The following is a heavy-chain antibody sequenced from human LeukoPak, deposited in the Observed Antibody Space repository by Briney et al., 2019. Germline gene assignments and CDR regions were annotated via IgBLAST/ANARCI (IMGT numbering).Heavy chain of an antibody. CDR3: ARLDTTPYYFDY. CDR1: GFTFSSYG. CDR2: IRYDGSNK. J-gene: IGHJ4*02. Sequence: PGGSLRLSCAASGFTFSSYGMHWVRQAPGKGLEWVAFIRYDGSNKYYADSVKGRFTISRDNAKNSLYLQMNSLRAEDTAVYYCARLDTTPYYFDYWGQGTLVTVSS. D-gene: IGHD1-1*01. V-gene: IGHV3-30*02.